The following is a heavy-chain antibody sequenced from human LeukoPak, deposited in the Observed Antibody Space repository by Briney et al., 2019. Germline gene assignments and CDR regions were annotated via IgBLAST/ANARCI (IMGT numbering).Heavy chain of an antibody. D-gene: IGHD1-1*01. CDR2: INAGNGNT. Sequence: GASVKVSCKASGYTFTSYAMHWVRQAPGQRLEWMGWINAGNGNTKYSQKFQGRVTITRDASASTAYMELSSLRSEDTAVYYCASSPGGYYYYYGMDVWGQGTTVTVSS. J-gene: IGHJ6*02. CDR1: GYTFTSYA. V-gene: IGHV1-3*01. CDR3: ASSPGGYYYYYGMDV.